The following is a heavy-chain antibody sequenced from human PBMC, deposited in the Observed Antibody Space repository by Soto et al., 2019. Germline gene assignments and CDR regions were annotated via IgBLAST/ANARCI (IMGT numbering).Heavy chain of an antibody. CDR1: NGSISEYY. D-gene: IGHD6-13*01. CDR2: IYYSGTT. Sequence: SETLSLTCTVSNGSISEYYWTWIRQPPGKGLEWIGYIYYSGTTHYSPSLKSRVTISVDTSKNQFSLKLTSVTAADTAVYYCARGVLEAAASKPFDLWGRGTMVTVSS. V-gene: IGHV4-59*01. CDR3: ARGVLEAAASKPFDL. J-gene: IGHJ3*01.